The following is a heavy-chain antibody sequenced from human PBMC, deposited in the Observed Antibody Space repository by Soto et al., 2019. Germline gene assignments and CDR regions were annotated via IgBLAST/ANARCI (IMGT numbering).Heavy chain of an antibody. CDR1: GFTSSDYV. CDR3: AKGSSEYSSGWYVEY. Sequence: GGSLRLSCAASGFTSSDYVMSWVCQAPGKGLEWVSAVTGGGSSTYYADSVKGRFTISRDNSKNTLHLQMNSMKPEDTAVYYCAKGSSEYSSGWYVEYWGQGTLVTVSS. D-gene: IGHD6-19*01. CDR2: VTGGGSST. J-gene: IGHJ4*02. V-gene: IGHV3-23*01.